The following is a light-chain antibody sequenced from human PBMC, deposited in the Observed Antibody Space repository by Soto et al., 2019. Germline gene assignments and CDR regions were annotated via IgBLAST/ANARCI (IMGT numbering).Light chain of an antibody. V-gene: IGKV3-11*01. J-gene: IGKJ1*01. CDR2: DAS. CDR3: QQRTNWSWT. CDR1: QNVRFY. Sequence: EIVLTQSPATLSLSPGERATLSCRASQNVRFYLAWYQQKPGQTPRLLIYDASKRASGIPARFSGSGSGTDFILTISSLEPEDFAIYFCQQRTNWSWTFGRGTKVEVK.